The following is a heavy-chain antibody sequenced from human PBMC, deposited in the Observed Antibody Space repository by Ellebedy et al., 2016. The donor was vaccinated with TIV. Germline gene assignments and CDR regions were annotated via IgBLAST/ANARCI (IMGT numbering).Heavy chain of an antibody. CDR3: ARELPISGVVIGPYYYDGLDV. Sequence: GESLKISXVASGFTFRSYAMHWVRQAPGKGLEWVALISYDSGNKDYADSVKGRFTISRDNSKNTLYLQMNGLRGEDTAVYYCARELPISGVVIGPYYYDGLDVWGQGTTVIVSS. V-gene: IGHV3-30-3*01. CDR2: ISYDSGNK. J-gene: IGHJ6*02. CDR1: GFTFRSYA. D-gene: IGHD3-3*01.